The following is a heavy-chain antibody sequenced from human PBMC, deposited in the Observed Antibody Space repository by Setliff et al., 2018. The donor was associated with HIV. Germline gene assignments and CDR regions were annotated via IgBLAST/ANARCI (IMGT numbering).Heavy chain of an antibody. CDR1: GFTVSSNY. J-gene: IGHJ4*02. D-gene: IGHD5-18*01. CDR2: ISSSSSYI. Sequence: GGSLRLSCAASGFTVSSNYMSWVRQAPGKGLEWVSSISSSSSYIYHADSVKGRFTISRDNAKNSLYLQMNSLRAEDTAVYYCARDFRIQLWLRSPFDYWGQGTLVTVSS. V-gene: IGHV3-21*01. CDR3: ARDFRIQLWLRSPFDY.